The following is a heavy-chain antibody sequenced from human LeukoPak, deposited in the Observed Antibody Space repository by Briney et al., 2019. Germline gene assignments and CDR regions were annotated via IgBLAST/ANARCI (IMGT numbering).Heavy chain of an antibody. CDR2: ISGSGRST. J-gene: IGHJ2*01. V-gene: IGHV3-23*01. D-gene: IGHD4-11*01. CDR3: AKDPSSKSPYWNFDL. CDR1: GFTFINYA. Sequence: GGSLRLSCAASGFTFINYAMTWVRQAPGKGLEWVSGISGSGRSTYYADSVQGRFTISRDNSKNTLYLQMNSLRAEDTAEYYCAKDPSSKSPYWNFDLWGRGTLVTVSS.